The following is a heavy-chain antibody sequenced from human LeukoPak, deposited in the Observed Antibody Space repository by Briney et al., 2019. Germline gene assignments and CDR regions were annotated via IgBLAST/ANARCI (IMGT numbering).Heavy chain of an antibody. Sequence: ASVKVSCKASGYTFTNYYIHWVRQAPGQGLEWMGIINPSGGSTSYAQQFQGRVTMTRDASTSTVYMELSSLRFEDTAAYYCARVYDSSGYLPWGQGTLVTVSS. CDR3: ARVYDSSGYLP. J-gene: IGHJ5*02. D-gene: IGHD3-22*01. CDR2: INPSGGST. CDR1: GYTFTNYY. V-gene: IGHV1-46*01.